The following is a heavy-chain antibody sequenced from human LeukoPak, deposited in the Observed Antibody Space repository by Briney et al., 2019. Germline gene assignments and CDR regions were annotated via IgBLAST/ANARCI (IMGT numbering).Heavy chain of an antibody. J-gene: IGHJ4*02. D-gene: IGHD5-12*01. CDR3: ARERYSGYEDK. CDR2: IYYSGST. V-gene: IGHV4-59*01. CDR1: GGSISSFY. Sequence: PSETLSLTCTVSGGSISSFYWSWIRQPPGKGLEWIGYIYYSGSTNYNPSLKSRVTISVDTSKNQFSLKLSSVTAADTAAYYCARERYSGYEDKWGQGTLVTVSS.